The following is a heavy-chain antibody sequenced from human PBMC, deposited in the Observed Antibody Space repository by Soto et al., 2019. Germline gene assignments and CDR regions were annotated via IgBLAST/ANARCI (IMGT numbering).Heavy chain of an antibody. CDR2: ISCCDGST. D-gene: IGHD3-10*01. CDR3: AKKYHYGSGTFLYYFDY. CDR1: GFTFSHFA. Sequence: EVQLLDSGGGLVQPGGSLRLSCAASGFTFSHFAMSWVRQAPEKGLEWVSTISCCDGSTYYADSVKGRFTISRDNSKNTLYLQMNCLRAEDTAVYYCAKKYHYGSGTFLYYFDYWGQGTLVTVSS. V-gene: IGHV3-23*01. J-gene: IGHJ4*02.